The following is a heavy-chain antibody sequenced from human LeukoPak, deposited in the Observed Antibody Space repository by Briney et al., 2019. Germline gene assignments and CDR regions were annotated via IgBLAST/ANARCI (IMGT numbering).Heavy chain of an antibody. CDR3: ASISGSYLGGFHYFDY. CDR1: GGSISSYY. J-gene: IGHJ4*02. V-gene: IGHV4-59*01. CDR2: IYYSGST. Sequence: PSETLSLTCTVSGGSISSYYWSWIRQPPGKGLEWIGYIYYSGSTNYNPSLKSRVTISVDTSKNQFSLKLSSVTAADTAVYYCASISGSYLGGFHYFDYWGQGTLVTVSS. D-gene: IGHD1-26*01.